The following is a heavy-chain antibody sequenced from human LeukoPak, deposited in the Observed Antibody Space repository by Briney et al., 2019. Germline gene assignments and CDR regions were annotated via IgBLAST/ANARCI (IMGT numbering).Heavy chain of an antibody. J-gene: IGHJ6*03. V-gene: IGHV3-48*03. Sequence: GGSLRLSCAASGFTFSSYEMSWVRQAPGKGLEWISYISGSGTTIYYAGSVQGRFTISRDNAKNSLYLQMNSLRAEDTAVYYCAREGTPSGSFNYSYYYMDVWGKGTTVTVSS. CDR2: ISGSGTTI. D-gene: IGHD3-10*01. CDR3: AREGTPSGSFNYSYYYMDV. CDR1: GFTFSSYE.